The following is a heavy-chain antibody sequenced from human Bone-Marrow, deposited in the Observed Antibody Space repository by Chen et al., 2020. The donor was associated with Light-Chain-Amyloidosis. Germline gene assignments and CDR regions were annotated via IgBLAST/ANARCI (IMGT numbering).Heavy chain of an antibody. D-gene: IGHD5-12*01. CDR2: IYPDDSDA. Sequence: IGWVRQMPGKGLEWMGVIYPDDSDARYSPSFEGQVTISADKSITTAYLRWRSLKASDTAMYYCARRRDGYNFDYWGQGTLVTVS. V-gene: IGHV5-51*01. J-gene: IGHJ4*02. CDR3: ARRRDGYNFDY.